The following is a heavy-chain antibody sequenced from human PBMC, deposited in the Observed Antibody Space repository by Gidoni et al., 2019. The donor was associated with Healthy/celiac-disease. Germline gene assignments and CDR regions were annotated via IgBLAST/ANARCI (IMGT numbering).Heavy chain of an antibody. D-gene: IGHD1-26*01. Sequence: QLQLQASGPGLVKPSETLSLTCTVSGGSISSSSYYWGWIRQPPGKGLEWIGSIYYSGSTYYNPSLKSRVTISVDTSKNQFSLKLSSVTAADTAVYYCARVVGATRASDFDYWGQGTLVTVSS. CDR1: GGSISSSSYY. CDR3: ARVVGATRASDFDY. V-gene: IGHV4-39*07. J-gene: IGHJ4*02. CDR2: IYYSGST.